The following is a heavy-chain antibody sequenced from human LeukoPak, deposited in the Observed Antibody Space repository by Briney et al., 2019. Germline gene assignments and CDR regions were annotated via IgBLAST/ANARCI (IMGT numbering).Heavy chain of an antibody. Sequence: PGGSLRLSCAASGFTFSSYSMNWVRQAPGKGLEGVSYISSGGNTIYYADSVKGRFTISRDNAKNSLFLQMHSLRDEDTAVYYCARDYRSSSGWTVDYWGQGTLVTVSS. CDR3: ARDYRSSSGWTVDY. CDR2: ISSGGNTI. J-gene: IGHJ4*02. CDR1: GFTFSSYS. V-gene: IGHV3-48*02. D-gene: IGHD6-19*01.